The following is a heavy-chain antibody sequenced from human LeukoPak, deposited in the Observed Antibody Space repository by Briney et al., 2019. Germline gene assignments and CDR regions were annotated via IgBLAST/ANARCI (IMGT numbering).Heavy chain of an antibody. CDR3: ARGYCRGVSYYSLDL. J-gene: IGHJ5*02. Sequence: ASVKVSCKASGYTFTAYFMHWVRQAPGQGLEWMGWINPNTGGTNYAQNFQGRVTMTRDTSISTAYMELSRLTSDDTAAYYCARGYCRGVSYYSLDLWGQGTLVTVSS. CDR2: INPNTGGT. CDR1: GYTFTAYF. D-gene: IGHD2-15*01. V-gene: IGHV1-2*02.